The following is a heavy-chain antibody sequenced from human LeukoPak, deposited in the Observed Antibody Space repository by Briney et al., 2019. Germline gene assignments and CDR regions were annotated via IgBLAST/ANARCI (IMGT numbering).Heavy chain of an antibody. CDR1: GFTFSSYG. CDR3: AKALVTSCRGAYCYPFDS. CDR2: ISGSGGST. V-gene: IGHV3-23*01. Sequence: GGSLRLSCAASGFTFSSYGMSSVRQAPGKGLEWVSAISGSGGSTYYADSVKGRFTISRDNSKNTLYLQMDSLRAEDAAVYFCAKALVTSCRGAYCYPFDSWGQGTLVTVSS. J-gene: IGHJ4*02. D-gene: IGHD2-21*01.